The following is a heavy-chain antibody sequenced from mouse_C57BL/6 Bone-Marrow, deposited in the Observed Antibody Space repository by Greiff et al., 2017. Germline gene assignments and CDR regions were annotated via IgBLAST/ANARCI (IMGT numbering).Heavy chain of an antibody. D-gene: IGHD1-1*01. J-gene: IGHJ3*01. CDR2: IYPGDGDT. CDR1: GYAFSSSW. Sequence: VQLQESGPELVKPGASVKISCKASGYAFSSSWMNWVKQRPGKGLEWIGRIYPGDGDTNYNGKFKGKATLTADKSSSTAYMQLSSLTSEDSAVYFCASGGLLFAHWGQGTLVTVSA. V-gene: IGHV1-82*01. CDR3: ASGGLLFAH.